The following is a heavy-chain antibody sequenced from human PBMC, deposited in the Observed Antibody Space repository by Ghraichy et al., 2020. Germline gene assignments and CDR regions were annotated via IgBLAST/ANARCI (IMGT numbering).Heavy chain of an antibody. Sequence: GGSRRLSCAASGFTFSSYAMSWVRQAPGKGLEWVSAISGSGGSTYYADSVKGRFTISRDNSKNTLYLQMNSLRAEDTAVYYCAKDKPPSYGDYVPFDYWGQGTLVTVSS. CDR3: AKDKPPSYGDYVPFDY. CDR1: GFTFSSYA. CDR2: ISGSGGST. D-gene: IGHD4-17*01. J-gene: IGHJ4*02. V-gene: IGHV3-23*01.